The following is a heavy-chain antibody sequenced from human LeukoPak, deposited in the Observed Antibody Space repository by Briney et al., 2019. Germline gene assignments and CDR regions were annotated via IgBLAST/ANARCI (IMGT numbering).Heavy chain of an antibody. CDR2: IRYDGSNK. CDR3: AKAGQGSGLGEIDY. D-gene: IGHD3-10*01. V-gene: IGHV3-30*02. J-gene: IGHJ4*02. Sequence: PGGSLRLSCAASGFTFSSYGMHWVRQAPGKGLEWVAFIRYDGSNKYYADSLKGRFTISRDNSKNTLYLEMNSLRVEDTAVYYCAKAGQGSGLGEIDYWGQGTLVTVSS. CDR1: GFTFSSYG.